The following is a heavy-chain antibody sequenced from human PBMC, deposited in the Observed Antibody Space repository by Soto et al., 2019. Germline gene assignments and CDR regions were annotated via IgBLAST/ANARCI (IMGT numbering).Heavy chain of an antibody. D-gene: IGHD2-21*02. CDR1: GYTSTSNG. CDR2: ISAYNGNT. J-gene: IGHJ6*02. V-gene: IGHV1-18*01. CDR3: ARLRWEYCGVDCKYYYYGMDV. Sequence: ASVKVSFKASGYTSTSNGISWVLQAPGQGLEWMGWISAYNGNTNYAQKLQGRVTMTTDTSTSTAYMELRSLRSDDTAVYYCARLRWEYCGVDCKYYYYGMDVWG.